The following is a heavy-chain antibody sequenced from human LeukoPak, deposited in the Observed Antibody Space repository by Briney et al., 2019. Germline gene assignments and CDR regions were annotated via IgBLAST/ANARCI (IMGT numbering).Heavy chain of an antibody. CDR3: ARVRGLTVTTMYFDY. CDR1: GFIFRSHG. V-gene: IGHV3-48*04. Sequence: PAGGSLRLSCAGSGFIFRSHGMIWVRQAPGRGLEWVSYISPGGNTIYYADSMKGRFTVSRDDAKNSLSLHMNSLRAEDTAVYYCARVRGLTVTTMYFDYWGQGTLVTVSS. J-gene: IGHJ4*02. CDR2: ISPGGNTI. D-gene: IGHD4-17*01.